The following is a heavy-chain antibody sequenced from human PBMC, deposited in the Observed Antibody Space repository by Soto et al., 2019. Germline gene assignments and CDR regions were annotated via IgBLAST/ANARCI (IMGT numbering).Heavy chain of an antibody. Sequence: ASVKVSCKASGYTFTNYAMHWVRQAPGQRLDWMGWSNACNGNTIYSHKFQGGVTITSDTSANTAYMELSSLGSEGTTVYYFARSPRSGGNYYYAMDXWGQGTTVTVS. CDR2: SNACNGNT. D-gene: IGHD3-3*01. CDR1: GYTFTNYA. V-gene: IGHV1-3*01. CDR3: ARSPRSGGNYYYAMDX. J-gene: IGHJ6*02.